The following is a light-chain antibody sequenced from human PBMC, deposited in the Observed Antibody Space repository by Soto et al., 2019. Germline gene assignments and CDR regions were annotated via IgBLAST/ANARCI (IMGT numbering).Light chain of an antibody. CDR3: QQLNTYPHT. J-gene: IGKJ2*01. CDR2: GAS. V-gene: IGKV1-9*01. Sequence: TQSPATLSVSPGERATLSCRASQSVSSNLAWYQQKPGKAPNLLVYGASTLQSGVPSRFSGSGSGTQFTLTINSLQPEDFATYFCQQLNTYPHTFGPGTKLEIK. CDR1: QSVSSN.